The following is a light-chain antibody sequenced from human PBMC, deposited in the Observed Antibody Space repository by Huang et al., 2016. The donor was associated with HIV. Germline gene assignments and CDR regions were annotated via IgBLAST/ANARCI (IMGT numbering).Light chain of an antibody. CDR2: TAS. J-gene: IGKJ3*01. CDR1: QSISSH. CDR3: QQSYITPPFT. V-gene: IGKV1-39*01. Sequence: DIQMTQSPSSLSASVGDRVTITCRASQSISSHLNWYHQKPDKAPKLLIHTASSLQSGVPSRFSGSGSGTDVTLTISGLQPEDFGTYFCQQSYITPPFTFGPGTKVDIK.